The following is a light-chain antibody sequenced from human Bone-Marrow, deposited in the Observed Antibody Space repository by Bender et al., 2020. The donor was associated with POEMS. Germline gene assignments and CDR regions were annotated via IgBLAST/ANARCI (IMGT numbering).Light chain of an antibody. CDR1: SDVGGYNY. Sequence: QSALTQPPSASGSPGQSVTISCTGISDVGGYNYVSWYQQYPDKAPNLIIYEVNERPSGVPDRFSGSKSGNTASLTVSGLRVEDEADYYCSSYAGRNNLVFGGGTKLTVL. V-gene: IGLV2-8*01. CDR2: EVN. CDR3: SSYAGRNNLV. J-gene: IGLJ3*02.